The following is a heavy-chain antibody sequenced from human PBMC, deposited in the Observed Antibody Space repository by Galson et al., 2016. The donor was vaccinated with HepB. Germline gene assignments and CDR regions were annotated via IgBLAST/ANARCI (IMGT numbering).Heavy chain of an antibody. J-gene: IGHJ4*02. CDR3: TSGGESR. D-gene: IGHD3-10*01. Sequence: SLRLSCAASGFTFTSYPMHWVRQAPGKGLVWVSHIANDGTNAHYADSVKGRFSISRDNAKSTVYLQMNSVRVEDTAVYYCTSGGESRWGQGTLVIVSS. V-gene: IGHV3-74*01. CDR1: GFTFTSYP. CDR2: IANDGTNA.